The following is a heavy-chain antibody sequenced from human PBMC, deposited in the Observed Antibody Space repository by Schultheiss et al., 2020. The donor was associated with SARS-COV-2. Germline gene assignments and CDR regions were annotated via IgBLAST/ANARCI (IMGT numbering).Heavy chain of an antibody. CDR3: ARVSRAPGQLDPYYYGMDV. CDR2: IIPIFGTA. CDR1: GGTFSSYA. D-gene: IGHD6-6*01. V-gene: IGHV1-69*06. Sequence: SVKVSCKASGGTFSSYAISWVRQAPGQGLEWMGRIIPIFGTANYAQKFQGRVTITADKSTSTAYMELSSLRSEDTAVYYCARVSRAPGQLDPYYYGMDVWGQGTTVTVSS. J-gene: IGHJ6*02.